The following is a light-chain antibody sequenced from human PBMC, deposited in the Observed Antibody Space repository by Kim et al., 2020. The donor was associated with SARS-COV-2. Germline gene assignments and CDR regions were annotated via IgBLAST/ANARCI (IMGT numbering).Light chain of an antibody. V-gene: IGLV2-14*01. Sequence: QSALTQPASVSGSPGQSITISCTGTSSDVGGYNYVSWYQQHPGKAPKLMIYDVTKRSSGVSNRFSGSKSGITASLTISGLQAEDEADYYCTSYTSSNTVVFGGGTQLTVL. CDR2: DVT. CDR3: TSYTSSNTVV. J-gene: IGLJ2*01. CDR1: SSDVGGYNY.